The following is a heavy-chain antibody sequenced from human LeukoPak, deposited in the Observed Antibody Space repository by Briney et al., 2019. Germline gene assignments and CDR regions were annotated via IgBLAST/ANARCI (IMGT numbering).Heavy chain of an antibody. CDR1: GFTFSNYA. CDR2: ISKSGDAT. Sequence: GGSLRLSCAASGFGFTFSNYAMRWVRQAPGKGLEWVSAISKSGDATYYADSVRGRFTISRDSSKNTLYLQMNSLRDEDTAVYYCANSAIDWGQGTPVTVSS. V-gene: IGHV3-23*01. J-gene: IGHJ4*02. CDR3: ANSAID.